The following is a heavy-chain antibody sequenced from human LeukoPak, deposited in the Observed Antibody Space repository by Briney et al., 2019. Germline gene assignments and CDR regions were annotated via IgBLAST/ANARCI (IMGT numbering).Heavy chain of an antibody. CDR2: IYSSGST. CDR3: ATRFSGRPFDP. J-gene: IGHJ5*02. D-gene: IGHD1-26*01. Sequence: PSETLSLICTVSGASISSGDYHWTWIRQPPGKGLEWIGYIYSSGSTYYDPSLKSRVSISVDTSKNYFSLQLTSVTAADTAVYYCATRFSGRPFDPWGQGTLVTVSS. V-gene: IGHV4-30-4*08. CDR1: GASISSGDYH.